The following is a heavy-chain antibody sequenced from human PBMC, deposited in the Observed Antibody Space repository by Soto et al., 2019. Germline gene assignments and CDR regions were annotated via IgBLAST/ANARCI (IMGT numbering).Heavy chain of an antibody. CDR2: IYYSGST. CDR1: GDSISSNY. V-gene: IGHV4-59*01. CDR3: ARRSDSSSWYFDY. Sequence: SETLALPCTDSGDSISSNYWSWLRKPPGKGLEWIGYIYYSGSTNYNPSLKSRVTISVDTSKNQFSLKLSSVTAADTAVYYCARRSDSSSWYFDYWGQGTLVTVS. J-gene: IGHJ4*02. D-gene: IGHD6-13*01.